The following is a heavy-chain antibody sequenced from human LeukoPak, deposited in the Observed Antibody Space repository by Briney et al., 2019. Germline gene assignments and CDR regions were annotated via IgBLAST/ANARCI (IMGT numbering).Heavy chain of an antibody. CDR3: ARERNYGDYGNAFDV. CDR1: GYTFTDYY. J-gene: IGHJ3*01. D-gene: IGHD4-17*01. CDR2: INPKRGVT. Sequence: ASVKVSCKASGYTFTDYYIHWMRQAPGQGLEWMGWINPKRGVTTYAQKFQGRVTMIRDTSITTAYMELTRLRSDDTTIYYCARERNYGDYGNAFDVWGQGTKVTVSS. V-gene: IGHV1-2*02.